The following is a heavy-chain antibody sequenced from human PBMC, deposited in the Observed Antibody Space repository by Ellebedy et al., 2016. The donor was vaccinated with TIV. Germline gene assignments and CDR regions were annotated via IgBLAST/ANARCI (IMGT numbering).Heavy chain of an antibody. Sequence: GGSLRLXCAASGFTFSRYGIHWVRQAPGKGLEWVAVISDDGNDKYYGESVKGRFTISRDNSKISVYLQMNSLRAEDTAVYYCAKVGCSSTSCYYYYYGMDVWGQGTTVTVSS. CDR2: ISDDGNDK. J-gene: IGHJ6*02. D-gene: IGHD2-2*01. CDR1: GFTFSRYG. CDR3: AKVGCSSTSCYYYYYGMDV. V-gene: IGHV3-30*13.